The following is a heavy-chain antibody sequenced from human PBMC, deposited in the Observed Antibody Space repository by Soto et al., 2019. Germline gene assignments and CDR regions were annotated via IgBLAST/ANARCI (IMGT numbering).Heavy chain of an antibody. J-gene: IGHJ6*02. CDR2: ISDGGERT. CDR1: GFTFTDYV. V-gene: IGHV3-23*01. CDR3: ARDRSTDFGLDV. Sequence: GGSLRLSCVASGFTFTDYVMSWVRQVPGKGLEWVSSISDGGERTDYRDSVRGRFTISRDNARFTLHLQMNSLRVDDTATYFCARDRSTDFGLDVWGQGTTVTVSS. D-gene: IGHD3-3*01.